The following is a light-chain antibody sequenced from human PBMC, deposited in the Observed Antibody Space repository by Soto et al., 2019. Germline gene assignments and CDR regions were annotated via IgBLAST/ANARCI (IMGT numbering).Light chain of an antibody. V-gene: IGKV3-20*01. CDR1: QSVSSSY. J-gene: IGKJ2*01. Sequence: EIVLTQSPGTLSLSPGERATLSCRASQSVSSSYLAWYQQKPGQAPRLLIYVASSRATGIPDRFSGSGSGTDFTLTISRLEPEEFAVYYCQQYGSSPPYTFGQGTKLEIK. CDR2: VAS. CDR3: QQYGSSPPYT.